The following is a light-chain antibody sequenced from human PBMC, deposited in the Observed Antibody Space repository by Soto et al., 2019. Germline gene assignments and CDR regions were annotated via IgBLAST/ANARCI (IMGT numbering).Light chain of an antibody. J-gene: IGKJ1*01. Sequence: EIVLTHSPGTLSLSPGERATLSCRASQSVSSSYFAWYQQKPGQAPRLLIYGASSRATGIPDRFSGSGSGTDFARTISRLESEEFALYYCQQYGSSPRTFGQGTKVEI. V-gene: IGKV3-20*01. CDR1: QSVSSSY. CDR2: GAS. CDR3: QQYGSSPRT.